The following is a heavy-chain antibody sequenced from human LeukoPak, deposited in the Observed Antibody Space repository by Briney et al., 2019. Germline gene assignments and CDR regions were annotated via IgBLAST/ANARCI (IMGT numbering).Heavy chain of an antibody. CDR2: IYHSGST. Sequence: PSETLSLTCAVSGGSISSSNWWSWVRQPPGKGLEWIGEIYHSGSTNYNPSLKSRVTISVDTSKNQISLNLSSVTAADTAFYYCARVTVGANTPLDYWGQGTLVAVSS. CDR3: ARVTVGANTPLDY. D-gene: IGHD1-26*01. V-gene: IGHV4-4*02. CDR1: GGSISSSNW. J-gene: IGHJ4*02.